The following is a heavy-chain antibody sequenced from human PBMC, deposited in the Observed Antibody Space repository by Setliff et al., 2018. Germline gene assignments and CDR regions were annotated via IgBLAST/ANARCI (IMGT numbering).Heavy chain of an antibody. CDR3: ARDRYCSSASCYATQYNWFDP. V-gene: IGHV3-23*03. CDR1: GFTFNNYA. J-gene: IGHJ5*02. D-gene: IGHD2-2*01. Sequence: GGSLRLSCAASGFTFNNYAMSWVRQAPGKRLEWVSVVYRGGSTTFYADSVKGRFTISRDDSKNSLYLQMNSLRAEDTAVYYCARDRYCSSASCYATQYNWFDPWGQGTLVTVSS. CDR2: VYRGGSTT.